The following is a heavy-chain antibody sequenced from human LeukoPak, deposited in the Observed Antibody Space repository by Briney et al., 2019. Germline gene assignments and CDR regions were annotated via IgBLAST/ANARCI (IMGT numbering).Heavy chain of an antibody. D-gene: IGHD3-9*01. J-gene: IGHJ5*02. CDR3: ARALTGTNWFDP. CDR2: IIPIFGTA. CDR1: GGTFSSYA. V-gene: IGHV1-69*05. Sequence: SVKVSCKASGGTFSSYAISWVRQAPGQGLEWMGGIIPIFGTANYAQKFQGRVTITTDESTSTAYMELSSLRSEDTAVYYCARALTGTNWFDPWGQGTLVTVSS.